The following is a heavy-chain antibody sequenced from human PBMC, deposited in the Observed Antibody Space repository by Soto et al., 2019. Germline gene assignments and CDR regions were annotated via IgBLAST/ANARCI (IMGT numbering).Heavy chain of an antibody. CDR1: GFNFSNHW. V-gene: IGHV3-74*01. J-gene: IGHJ5*02. CDR2: ITSDGKSK. D-gene: IGHD2-21*02. Sequence: GGSLRLSCAASGFNFSNHWMHWVRQRPAEGLVWVSRITSDGKSKAYAESVKGRFAISRDNAKNTLYLQMNGLTAEDTAVYYCARESGDWPLNWFDPWGQGALVTVSS. CDR3: ARESGDWPLNWFDP.